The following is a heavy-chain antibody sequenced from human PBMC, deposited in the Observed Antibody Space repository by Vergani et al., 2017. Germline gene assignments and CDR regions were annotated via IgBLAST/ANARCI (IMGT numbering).Heavy chain of an antibody. J-gene: IGHJ6*03. Sequence: EVQLLESGGGLVQPGGSLRLSCAASGFTFSSYAMSWVRQAPGKGLEWVSAISGSGGSTYYADSVKGRFTISRDNSKNTLYLQMNSLRAEDTAVYYCAKDYYGSGIYYYYYMDVWGKGTTVIVSS. V-gene: IGHV3-23*01. CDR1: GFTFSSYA. CDR3: AKDYYGSGIYYYYYMDV. CDR2: ISGSGGST. D-gene: IGHD3-10*01.